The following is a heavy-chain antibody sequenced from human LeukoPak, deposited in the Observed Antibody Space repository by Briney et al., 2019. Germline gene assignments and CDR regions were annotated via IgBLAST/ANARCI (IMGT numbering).Heavy chain of an antibody. D-gene: IGHD1-26*01. CDR1: GFTFSNYN. J-gene: IGHJ4*02. V-gene: IGHV3-21*01. CDR3: ARSIVGSTTFDY. Sequence: GGSLRLSCAASGFTFSNYNMNWVRQAPGKGLEWVSSISSSSSYIYYADSVKGRFTISRGNAKNSLYLQMNSLRAEDTAVYYCARSIVGSTTFDYWGQGTLVTVSS. CDR2: ISSSSSYI.